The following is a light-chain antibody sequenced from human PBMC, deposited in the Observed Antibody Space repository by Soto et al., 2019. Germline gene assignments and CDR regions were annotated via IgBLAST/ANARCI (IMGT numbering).Light chain of an antibody. CDR2: GGS. CDR1: QSVSSNH. Sequence: DIVLTQSPGTLSLSPGERATLSCRASQSVSSNHLAWYQQKPGQAPRLLIYGGSTRATGIPVRFSGSGSETEFTLTITRLEPEDFAMYYRQQYSSSRTFGQGTKVEIK. CDR3: QQYSSSRT. V-gene: IGKV3-20*01. J-gene: IGKJ1*01.